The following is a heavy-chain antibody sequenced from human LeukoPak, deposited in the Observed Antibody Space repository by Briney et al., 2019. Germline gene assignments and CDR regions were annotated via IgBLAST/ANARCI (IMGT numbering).Heavy chain of an antibody. CDR3: ARHHKRVSGVVSGTVDY. Sequence: SETLSLTCTVSGDSIYSGTYYRGWIRHPPGKGLEWIGSIYYSGSTYYNPSLKSRVTISVDTSKNQFSLRLTSVTDADTAIYYCARHHKRVSGVVSGTVDYWGQGTLVTVSS. CDR2: IYYSGST. CDR1: GDSIYSGTYY. J-gene: IGHJ4*02. V-gene: IGHV4-39*01. D-gene: IGHD3-3*01.